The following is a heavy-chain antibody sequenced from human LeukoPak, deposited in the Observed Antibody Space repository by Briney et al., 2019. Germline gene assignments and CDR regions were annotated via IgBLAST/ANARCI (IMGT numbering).Heavy chain of an antibody. CDR1: GFTFSNYA. Sequence: GGSLRLSCTASGFTFSNYAMSWVRQAPGKGPEWVSAISATGDSTNYADSVKGRLTISRDNSKNTLYLQMNSLRAEDTAVYYCAKIHYFGSGSPDYWGQGTLVTVSS. D-gene: IGHD3-10*01. CDR3: AKIHYFGSGSPDY. J-gene: IGHJ4*02. V-gene: IGHV3-23*01. CDR2: ISATGDST.